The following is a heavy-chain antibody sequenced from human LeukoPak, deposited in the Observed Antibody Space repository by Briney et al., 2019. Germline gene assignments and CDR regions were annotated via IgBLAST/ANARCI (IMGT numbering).Heavy chain of an antibody. CDR2: ISGSGGST. Sequence: GGSLRLSCAASGFTFSGYAMSWVRQAPGKGLEWVSAISGSGGSTYYADSVKGRFTISRDNSKNTLYLQMNSLRAEDTAVYYCAKQTTVTTTEIDYWGQGTLVTVSS. J-gene: IGHJ4*02. CDR1: GFTFSGYA. D-gene: IGHD4-17*01. CDR3: AKQTTVTTTEIDY. V-gene: IGHV3-23*01.